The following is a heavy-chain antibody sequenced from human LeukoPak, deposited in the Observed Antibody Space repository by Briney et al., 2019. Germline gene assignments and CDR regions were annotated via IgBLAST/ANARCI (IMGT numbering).Heavy chain of an antibody. J-gene: IGHJ4*02. CDR3: ARGEVAGTRALDY. Sequence: GRSLRLSCAASGFTFSSYGMPWVRQAPGKGLEWVAVIWYDGSNKYYADSVKGRFTISRDNSKNTLYLQMNSLRAEDTAVYYCARGEVAGTRALDYWGQGTLVTVSS. V-gene: IGHV3-33*01. CDR2: IWYDGSNK. CDR1: GFTFSSYG. D-gene: IGHD6-19*01.